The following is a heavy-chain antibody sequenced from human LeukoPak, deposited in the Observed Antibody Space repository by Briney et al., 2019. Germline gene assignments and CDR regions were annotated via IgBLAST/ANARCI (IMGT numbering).Heavy chain of an antibody. D-gene: IGHD5-12*01. CDR2: INPNSGDT. CDR1: GYTFTGYY. Sequence: ASVKVSCKAFGYTFTGYYMHWIRQAPGQGLEWMGWINPNSGDTIHAQRFQGRVTMTRDTSISTAYMELSRLRSDDTAVYYCARDHGYSGYLDAFDVWGQGTMVTVSS. V-gene: IGHV1-2*02. J-gene: IGHJ3*01. CDR3: ARDHGYSGYLDAFDV.